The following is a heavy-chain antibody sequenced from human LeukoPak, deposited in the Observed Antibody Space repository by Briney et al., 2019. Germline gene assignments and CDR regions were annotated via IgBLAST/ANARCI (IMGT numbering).Heavy chain of an antibody. J-gene: IGHJ5*02. CDR2: IDYSGST. CDR3: ARLALGYCSGGTCPYHFDH. CDR1: GGSISNYY. D-gene: IGHD2-15*01. V-gene: IGHV4-59*01. Sequence: SETLSLTCTVSGGSISNYYWSWIRQPPGKGLEWIAYIDYSGSTRYNPSLESRVTISVDTSKNQFSLKLTSVTAADSAVYYCARLALGYCSGGTCPYHFDHWGQGTLVTVSS.